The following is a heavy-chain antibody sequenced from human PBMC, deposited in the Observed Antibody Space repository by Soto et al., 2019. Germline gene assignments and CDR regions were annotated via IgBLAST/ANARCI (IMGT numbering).Heavy chain of an antibody. V-gene: IGHV1-69*17. CDR2: IIPILNLV. J-gene: IGHJ6*02. D-gene: IGHD3-10*01. CDR1: GDSFNDYA. CDR3: ATATESPHGGRLDV. Sequence: VQLEQSETEVRKPGSSVKLSCKTSGDSFNDYAISWVRQAPGQGREWMGGIIPILNLVRYAEKFQDRVIISATHSTGTAYMEVTRLTADHTATYYCATATESPHGGRLDVWGLGTKVSVSS.